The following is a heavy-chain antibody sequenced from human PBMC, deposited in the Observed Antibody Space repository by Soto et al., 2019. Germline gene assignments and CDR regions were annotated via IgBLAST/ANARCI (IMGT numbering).Heavy chain of an antibody. CDR2: FDPEDGET. CDR1: GYTLTELS. CDR3: ATSSTVTIYYFDY. V-gene: IGHV1-24*01. D-gene: IGHD4-17*01. J-gene: IGHJ4*02. Sequence: GASVKVSCKVSGYTLTELSMHWVRQAPGKGLEWMGGFDPEDGETIYAQKLQGRVTMTEDTSTDTAYMELSSLRSEDTAVYYCATSSTVTIYYFDYWGQGTLVTVSS.